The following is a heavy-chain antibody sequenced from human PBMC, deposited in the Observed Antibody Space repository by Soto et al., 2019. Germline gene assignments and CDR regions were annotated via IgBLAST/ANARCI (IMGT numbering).Heavy chain of an antibody. D-gene: IGHD2-2*01. CDR1: GGTFSSYA. CDR2: IIPIFGTA. Sequence: QVQLVQSGAEVKKPGSSVKVSCKASGGTFSSYAISWVRQAPGQGLEWMGGIIPIFGTANYAQKFQGRVTITADESTSTVYMELSSLRSEDTAVYYCARDGRYCISTSCYDWFDPWGQGTLVTVSS. J-gene: IGHJ5*02. CDR3: ARDGRYCISTSCYDWFDP. V-gene: IGHV1-69*12.